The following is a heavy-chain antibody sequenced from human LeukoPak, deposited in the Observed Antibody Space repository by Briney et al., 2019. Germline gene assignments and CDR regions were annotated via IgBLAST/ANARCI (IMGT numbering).Heavy chain of an antibody. Sequence: TSETLSLTCTVSGGSISSSSYYWGWIRQPPGKGLEWIGSIYYSGSTYYNPSLKSRVTISVDTSKNQFSLKLSSVTAADTAVYYCARSGPLNSGSYLASAFDIWGQGTMVTVSS. V-gene: IGHV4-39*07. J-gene: IGHJ3*02. D-gene: IGHD1-26*01. CDR2: IYYSGST. CDR3: ARSGPLNSGSYLASAFDI. CDR1: GGSISSSSYY.